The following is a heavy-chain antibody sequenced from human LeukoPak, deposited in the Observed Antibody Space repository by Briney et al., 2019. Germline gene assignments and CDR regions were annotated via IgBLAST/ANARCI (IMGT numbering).Heavy chain of an antibody. Sequence: PGGSLRLSCATSGFTFSSYSMNWVRQAPGKGLEWVSSISSSSSHIYFADSVKGRFTISKDNAKNSLYLQMNSLRAGDTAVYYCARAGGSTVSHSDYWGQGTLVTVSS. CDR3: ARAGGSTVSHSDY. D-gene: IGHD4-17*01. V-gene: IGHV3-21*01. CDR1: GFTFSSYS. CDR2: ISSSSSHI. J-gene: IGHJ4*02.